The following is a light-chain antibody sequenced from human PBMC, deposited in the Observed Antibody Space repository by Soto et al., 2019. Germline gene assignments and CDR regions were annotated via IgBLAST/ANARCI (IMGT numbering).Light chain of an antibody. J-gene: IGLJ2*01. CDR1: SGSVSTSYY. CDR3: VLYMGSGTL. CDR2: STN. Sequence: QAVVTQEPSFSVSPGGTVTLTCGLSSGSVSTSYYPSWYQQTPGQAPRTLIYSTNTRSSGVPDRFSGSILGNKAALTITGAQADDESYYYCVLYMGSGTLFGGGTKVTVL. V-gene: IGLV8-61*01.